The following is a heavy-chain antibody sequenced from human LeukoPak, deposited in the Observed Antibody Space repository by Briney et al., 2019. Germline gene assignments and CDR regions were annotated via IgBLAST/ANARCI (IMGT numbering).Heavy chain of an antibody. CDR1: GFTFSGYR. J-gene: IGHJ4*02. CDR2: IKQDGSEK. CDR3: ASGRPFDY. D-gene: IGHD1-26*01. Sequence: GGSLRLSCAASGFTFSGYRMNWVRQAPGKGLEWVAYIKQDGSEKYYVDSVKGRFTISRDSAKNSLYLQMNSLGAEDTAVYYCASGRPFDYWGQGTLVTVSS. V-gene: IGHV3-7*01.